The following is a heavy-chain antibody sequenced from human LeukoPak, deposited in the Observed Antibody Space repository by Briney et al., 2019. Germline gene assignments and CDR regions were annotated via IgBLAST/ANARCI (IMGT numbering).Heavy chain of an antibody. Sequence: GGSLRLSCAASGFTFSDYYMSWIRQAPGKGLEWVSYISSSGSTIYYADSVKGRFTISRDNAKNSLYLQMNSLRAEDTAVYYCARDLAMVRGSLGAFDIWGXXTMVTVSS. CDR2: ISSSGSTI. V-gene: IGHV3-11*01. D-gene: IGHD3-10*01. CDR1: GFTFSDYY. J-gene: IGHJ3*02. CDR3: ARDLAMVRGSLGAFDI.